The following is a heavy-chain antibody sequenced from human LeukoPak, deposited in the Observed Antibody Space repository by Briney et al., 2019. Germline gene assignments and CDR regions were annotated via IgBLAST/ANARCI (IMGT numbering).Heavy chain of an antibody. CDR1: GFTVGTNY. D-gene: IGHD2-2*02. CDR3: ARGGLGTAAVLDY. CDR2: IYSGGKT. Sequence: GGSLRLSCAASGFTVGTNYISWVRQAPGKGLEWVSVIYSGGKTYYAGSVKGRFTVSRDNSENTVYLQLKSLRPEDTAVYYCARGGLGTAAVLDYWGQGTLVTVSS. J-gene: IGHJ4*02. V-gene: IGHV3-66*02.